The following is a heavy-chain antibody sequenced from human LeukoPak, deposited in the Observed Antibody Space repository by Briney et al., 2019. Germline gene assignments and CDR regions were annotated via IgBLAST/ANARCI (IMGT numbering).Heavy chain of an antibody. CDR2: MNPNSGNT. CDR3: ARERDGYNYQPFDY. Sequence: ASVKVSCKASGYTFTSYDINWVRQATGQGLEWMGWMNPNSGNTGYAQKFQGRVTMTRNTSIGTAYMELSSLRSEDTAVYYCARERDGYNYQPFDYWGQGTLVTVSS. CDR1: GYTFTSYD. J-gene: IGHJ4*02. D-gene: IGHD5-24*01. V-gene: IGHV1-8*01.